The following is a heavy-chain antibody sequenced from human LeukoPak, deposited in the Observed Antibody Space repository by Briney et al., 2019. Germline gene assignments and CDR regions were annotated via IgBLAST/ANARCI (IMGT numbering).Heavy chain of an antibody. V-gene: IGHV3-23*01. D-gene: IGHD2-21*01. J-gene: IGHJ4*02. Sequence: GGSLRLSCVGSGFTFRSHAMSWVRQAPEKGLEFVSGIYENGGTTYYADSVKGRFSISRDNSKNTLYLQMDSLRGEDTAVYYCAKDFRIGYSAHFDYWGQGALITVSS. CDR2: IYENGGTT. CDR1: GFTFRSHA. CDR3: AKDFRIGYSAHFDY.